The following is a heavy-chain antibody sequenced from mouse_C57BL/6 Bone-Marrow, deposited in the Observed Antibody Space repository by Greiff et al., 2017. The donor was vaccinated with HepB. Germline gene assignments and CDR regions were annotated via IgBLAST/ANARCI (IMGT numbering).Heavy chain of an antibody. J-gene: IGHJ1*03. CDR2: IYPRSGNT. D-gene: IGHD2-1*01. CDR3: ARPYGNYYWYFDV. Sequence: QVHVKQSGAELARPGASVKLSCKASGYTFTSYGISWVKQRTGQGLEWIGEIYPRSGNTYYNEKFKGKATLTADKSSSTAYMELRSLTSEDSAVYFCARPYGNYYWYFDVWGTGTTVTVSS. V-gene: IGHV1-81*01. CDR1: GYTFTSYG.